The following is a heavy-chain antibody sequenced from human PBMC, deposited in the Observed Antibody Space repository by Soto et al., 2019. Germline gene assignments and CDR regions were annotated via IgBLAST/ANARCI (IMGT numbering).Heavy chain of an antibody. V-gene: IGHV4-30-2*01. J-gene: IGHJ6*02. D-gene: IGHD6-13*01. CDR2: IYHSGST. CDR3: ARAGVAAAGTNYYYYGMDV. Sequence: SETLSLTCAVSGGSISSGGYSWSWIRQPPGKGLEWIGYIYHSGSTYYNPSLKSRVTISVDRSRNQFSLKLSSVTAADTAVYYCARAGVAAAGTNYYYYGMDVWGQGTTVTVS. CDR1: GGSISSGGYS.